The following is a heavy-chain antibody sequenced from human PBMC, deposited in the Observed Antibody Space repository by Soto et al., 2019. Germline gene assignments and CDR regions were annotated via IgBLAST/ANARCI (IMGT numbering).Heavy chain of an antibody. Sequence: QVQLQGSDPRLLKPSETLSLTCTVSGASVTSYYWSWIRQPAGKGLDWIGRIYTSGNTVYNPSLKSRVTLSLETSQNQVSLKLSSVTAADTAIYYCARDGVGPHGMDVWGQGTTVTVSS. CDR3: ARDGVGPHGMDV. CDR1: GASVTSYY. CDR2: IYTSGNT. J-gene: IGHJ6*02. V-gene: IGHV4-4*07. D-gene: IGHD2-8*01.